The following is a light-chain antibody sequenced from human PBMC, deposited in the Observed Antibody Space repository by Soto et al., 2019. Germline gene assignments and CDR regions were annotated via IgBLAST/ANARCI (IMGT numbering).Light chain of an antibody. CDR2: GAS. V-gene: IGKV3-15*01. J-gene: IGKJ4*01. CDR3: QQYNNWPPT. Sequence: EVVMTQSPVTLSVSPGEGATLSCRASQTVNTNFAWFQQQPGQAPRLLIFGASTRATGIPARFSGSGSDTEFTLTISSLQSEDFVVYYCQQYNNWPPTFGGGTKWSSN. CDR1: QTVNTN.